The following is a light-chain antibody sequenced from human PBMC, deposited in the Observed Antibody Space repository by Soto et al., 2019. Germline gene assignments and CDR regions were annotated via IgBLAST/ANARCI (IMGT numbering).Light chain of an antibody. CDR3: QQSYTNSLT. CDR2: AAS. Sequence: DIQLTQSPSTLSASVGDRVTITCRASESITTWLAWYQQKPGKAPNLLISAASSLHGGVPSRFSGSGSGTDFTLTISSLQPEDFATYYCQQSYTNSLTFGGGTKVEIK. V-gene: IGKV1-39*01. CDR1: ESITTW. J-gene: IGKJ4*01.